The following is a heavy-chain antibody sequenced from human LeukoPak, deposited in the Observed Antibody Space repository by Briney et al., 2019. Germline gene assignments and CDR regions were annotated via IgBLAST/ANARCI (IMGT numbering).Heavy chain of an antibody. J-gene: IGHJ6*03. D-gene: IGHD6-25*01. V-gene: IGHV1-2*02. Sequence: ASVKVSCKASGYTFTGYYMHWVRQAPGQGLEWMGWINPNSGGTNYAQKFQGRVTMTRDTSISTAYMELSRLRSDDTAVYYCASRTPPASYYYYYMDVWGKGTTVTVSS. CDR1: GYTFTGYY. CDR3: ASRTPPASYYYYYMDV. CDR2: INPNSGGT.